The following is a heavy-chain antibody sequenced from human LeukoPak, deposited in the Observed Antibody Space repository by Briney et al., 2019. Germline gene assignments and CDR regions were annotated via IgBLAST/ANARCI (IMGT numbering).Heavy chain of an antibody. V-gene: IGHV3-23*01. CDR2: ISGNGRDT. CDR3: AKVVNSGNYYYFDY. Sequence: PGGSLRLSCAVSGFTFSSYSMNWVRRAPGKGLEWVSAISGNGRDTFYADSVRGRFTISRDNSKNTLYLQMNNLRAEDTAVYYCAKVVNSGNYYYFDYWGQGTLVTVSS. D-gene: IGHD1-26*01. CDR1: GFTFSSYS. J-gene: IGHJ4*02.